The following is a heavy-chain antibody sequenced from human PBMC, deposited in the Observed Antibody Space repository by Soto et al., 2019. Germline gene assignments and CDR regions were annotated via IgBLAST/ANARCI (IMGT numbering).Heavy chain of an antibody. CDR1: GFTVSSNY. CDR3: ARGRGRYYYGMDV. Sequence: GGSLRLSCAASGFTVSSNYMSWVRQAPGKGLEWVSVIYSGGSTYYADSVKGRFTISRDNSKNTLYLQMNSLRAEDTTVYYCARGRGRYYYGMDVWGQGTTVTVSS. CDR2: IYSGGST. J-gene: IGHJ6*02. V-gene: IGHV3-66*01.